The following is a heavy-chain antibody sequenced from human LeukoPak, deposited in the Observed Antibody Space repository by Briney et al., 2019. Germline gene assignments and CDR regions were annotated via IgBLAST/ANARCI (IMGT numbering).Heavy chain of an antibody. CDR1: GYTFTGYY. CDR3: ARGLVATMGYYYMDV. J-gene: IGHJ6*03. CDR2: INPNSGGT. Sequence: ASVKVSCKASGYTFTGYYMHWVRQAPGQGLEWMGWINPNSGGTNYAQKFQGRVTMTRDTSISTAYLELSRLRSDDTAVYYCARGLVATMGYYYMDVWGKGTTVTVSS. V-gene: IGHV1-2*02. D-gene: IGHD5-12*01.